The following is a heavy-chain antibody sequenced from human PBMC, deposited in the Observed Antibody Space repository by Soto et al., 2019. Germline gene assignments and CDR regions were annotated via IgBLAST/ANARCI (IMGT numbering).Heavy chain of an antibody. V-gene: IGHV4-30-4*01. CDR3: AGARYLPIACSGF. J-gene: IGHJ4*02. D-gene: IGHD2-15*01. CDR2: IYYSGTT. CDR1: RGSISSADFF. Sequence: PSETLSLTCTASRGSISSADFFWTCLRQPPGKRLEWLGYIYYSGTTYYNPSLKGRLIISIDTSRNQFSLSLNSVTAADPAVSWCAGARYLPIACSGFWGQGAQVAVCS.